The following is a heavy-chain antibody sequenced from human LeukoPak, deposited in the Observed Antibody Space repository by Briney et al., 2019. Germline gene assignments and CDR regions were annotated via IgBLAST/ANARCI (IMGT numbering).Heavy chain of an antibody. V-gene: IGHV4-59*01. CDR1: DGSITYYY. CDR2: IYYSGST. D-gene: IGHD3-10*01. CDR3: AREMARGWYFDL. Sequence: SETLSLTCTVSDGSITYYYWSWIRQPPGKGLEWIGYIYYSGSTNYNPSLKSRVTISVDTSKNQFSLKLSSVTAADTAVYYCAREMARGWYFDLWGRGTLVTVSS. J-gene: IGHJ2*01.